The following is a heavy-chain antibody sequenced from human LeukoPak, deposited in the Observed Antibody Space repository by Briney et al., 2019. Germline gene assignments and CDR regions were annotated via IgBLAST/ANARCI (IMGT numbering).Heavy chain of an antibody. V-gene: IGHV4-31*03. CDR1: GGSLSSGGYY. CDR2: IYYSGST. Sequence: PSQTLSLTCTVSGGSLSSGGYYWSWVRQHPGRGLEWLGYIYYSGSTYYNPSLKSRVTISVDTSKNQFSLKLSSVTAADTAVYYCARGRITMVRGPLGPWGQGTLVTVSS. D-gene: IGHD3-10*01. CDR3: ARGRITMVRGPLGP. J-gene: IGHJ5*02.